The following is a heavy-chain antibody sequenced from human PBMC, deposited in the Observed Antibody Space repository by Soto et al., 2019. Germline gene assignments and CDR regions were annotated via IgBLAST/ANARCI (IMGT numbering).Heavy chain of an antibody. J-gene: IGHJ6*02. Sequence: QVQLVQSGAEVKKPGSSVKVSCKASGGTFSSYAISWVRQAPGQGLEWMGGIIPIFGTANYAQKFQGRVTSTADESTSTAYMELSSMRSEDTAVYYCAGPPELTRIYYYYGMDVWCQGTTVTDSS. D-gene: IGHD1-7*01. V-gene: IGHV1-69*12. CDR2: IIPIFGTA. CDR3: AGPPELTRIYYYYGMDV. CDR1: GGTFSSYA.